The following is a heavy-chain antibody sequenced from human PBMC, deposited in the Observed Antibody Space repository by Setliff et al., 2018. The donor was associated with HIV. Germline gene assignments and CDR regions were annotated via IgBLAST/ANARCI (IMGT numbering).Heavy chain of an antibody. CDR2: VYHTGST. CDR3: ASSPAWRSDFGLHTFDY. V-gene: IGHV4-4*07. D-gene: IGHD2-2*01. CDR1: GVTISSHF. J-gene: IGHJ4*02. Sequence: SETLSLTCSVSGVTISSHFWTWIRQPAGKGLEWIGSVYHTGSTYYNPSLKSRVTMSADTSKNQFSLKLSSVTAADTAVYYCASSPAWRSDFGLHTFDYWGQGTLVTVSS.